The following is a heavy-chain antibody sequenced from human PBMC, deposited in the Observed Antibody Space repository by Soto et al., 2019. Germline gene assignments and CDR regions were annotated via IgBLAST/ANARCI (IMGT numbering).Heavy chain of an antibody. V-gene: IGHV3-74*01. CDR1: GFSFSTHY. D-gene: IGHD2-2*01. J-gene: IGHJ4*02. CDR2: INMDSSST. CDR3: ARGPRGLYHHDY. Sequence: GGSLRLSCAASGFSFSTHYMNWVRQTPGKGLVWVSCINMDSSSTNYADSVKGRFTISRDNAKNTLYLQMNSLRADDTAVYYCARGPRGLYHHDYWGQGALVTVSS.